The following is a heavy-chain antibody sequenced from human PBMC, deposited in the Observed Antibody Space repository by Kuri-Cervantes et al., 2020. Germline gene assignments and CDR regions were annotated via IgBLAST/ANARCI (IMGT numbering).Heavy chain of an antibody. D-gene: IGHD5-24*01. V-gene: IGHV4-30-4*02. Sequence: SDPLSLTCTVSGGSISSGDYYWSWIRQPPGKGLEWIVYIYYSGSTYYNPSLKSRVTISVDTSKNKFSLKLSSVTAADTAVYYCDREGLDSMATIDYWGQGTRVTSPQ. CDR3: DREGLDSMATIDY. CDR2: IYYSGST. CDR1: GGSISSGDYY. J-gene: IGHJ4*02.